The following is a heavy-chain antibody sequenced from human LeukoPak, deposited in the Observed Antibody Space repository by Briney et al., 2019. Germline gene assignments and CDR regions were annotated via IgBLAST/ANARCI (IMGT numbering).Heavy chain of an antibody. Sequence: ASVKVSCKASGYTFTDHFMHWMRQAPGQGLEWVGEINPYNGITKYAWRFQGRVFITRDTSISTAFMEVSRLTSDDTAVYYCARDNSLNDFDFWGQGTLVTVSS. V-gene: IGHV1-2*02. D-gene: IGHD1-1*01. CDR1: GYTFTDHF. CDR2: INPYNGIT. CDR3: ARDNSLNDFDF. J-gene: IGHJ4*02.